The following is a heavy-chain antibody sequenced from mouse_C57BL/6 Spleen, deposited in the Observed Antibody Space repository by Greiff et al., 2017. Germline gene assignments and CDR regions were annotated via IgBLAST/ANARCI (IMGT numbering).Heavy chain of an antibody. V-gene: IGHV1-26*01. Sequence: EVQLQQSGPELVKPGASVKISCKASGYTFTDYYMNWVKQSHGKSLEWIGDINPNNGGTSYNQKFKGKATLTVDKSSSTAYMELRSLTSEDSAVYYCARRFYEYDVGYALDYWGQGTSVTVSS. J-gene: IGHJ4*01. D-gene: IGHD2-4*01. CDR2: INPNNGGT. CDR1: GYTFTDYY. CDR3: ARRFYEYDVGYALDY.